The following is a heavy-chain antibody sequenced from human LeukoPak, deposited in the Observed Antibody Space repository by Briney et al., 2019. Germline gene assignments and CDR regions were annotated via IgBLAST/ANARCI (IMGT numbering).Heavy chain of an antibody. CDR2: INPNSGGT. D-gene: IGHD3-9*01. V-gene: IGHV1-2*02. Sequence: ASEKVSCKASGYTFTGYYMHWVRQAPGQGLEWMGWINPNSGGTNYAQKFQGRVTMTRDTSISTAYVELSRLRSDDTAVYYCARDQMNVLRSFDWLLSEYYFDYWGQGTLVTVSS. CDR3: ARDQMNVLRSFDWLLSEYYFDY. J-gene: IGHJ4*02. CDR1: GYTFTGYY.